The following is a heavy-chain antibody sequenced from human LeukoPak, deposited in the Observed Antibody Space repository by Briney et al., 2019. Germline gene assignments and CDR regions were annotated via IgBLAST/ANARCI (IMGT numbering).Heavy chain of an antibody. Sequence: ASVKVSCKASGYTFTNYYVHWVRQATGQGLEWMGWMNPNSGNTGYAQKFQGRVTITRNTSISTAYMELSSLRSEDTAVYYCARGLPTTGPQYYYYYYYMDVWGKGTTVTVSS. CDR2: MNPNSGNT. D-gene: IGHD1-14*01. J-gene: IGHJ6*03. CDR1: GYTFTNYY. V-gene: IGHV1-8*03. CDR3: ARGLPTTGPQYYYYYYYMDV.